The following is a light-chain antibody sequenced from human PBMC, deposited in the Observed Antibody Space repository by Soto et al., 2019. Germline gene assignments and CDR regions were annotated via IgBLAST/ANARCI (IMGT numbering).Light chain of an antibody. CDR1: SSDVGGYNY. CDR3: CSYAGIYTL. CDR2: DVS. Sequence: QSVLTRPRSVSGSPGQSVTSSCTGTSSDVGGYNYVSWYQQHPGKAPKLMIYDVSKRPSGVPDRFSGSRSGNTASLTISGLQAEDEADYYCCSYAGIYTLFGTGTKVTVL. J-gene: IGLJ1*01. V-gene: IGLV2-11*01.